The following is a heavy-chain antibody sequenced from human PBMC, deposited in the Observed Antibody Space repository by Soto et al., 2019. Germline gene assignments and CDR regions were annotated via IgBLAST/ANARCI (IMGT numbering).Heavy chain of an antibody. Sequence: SETLSLSCTVSGGSISSYYWSWIRQPPGKGLELIGYIYYSGSTNYNPSLKSRVTISVDTSKSQFSLNLSFVTAADTAVYYCATMGTPATGHYCFDNWGQGTLVTVSS. CDR1: GGSISSYY. D-gene: IGHD1-7*01. CDR2: IYYSGST. V-gene: IGHV4-59*08. J-gene: IGHJ4*02. CDR3: ATMGTPATGHYCFDN.